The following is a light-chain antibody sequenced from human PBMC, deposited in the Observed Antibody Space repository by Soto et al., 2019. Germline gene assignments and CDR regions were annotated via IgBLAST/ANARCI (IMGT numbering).Light chain of an antibody. CDR2: GNT. CDR1: SSNIGAGYD. J-gene: IGLJ3*02. CDR3: QSYDNSLSGWV. V-gene: IGLV1-40*01. Sequence: QSVVTQPPSVSGAPGRRVTISCTGSSSNIGAGYDVHWYQQLPGTAPKLLIYGNTNRPSGVPDRFSGSKSGTSASLAITGLQAEDEADYYCQSYDNSLSGWVFGGGTKLTV.